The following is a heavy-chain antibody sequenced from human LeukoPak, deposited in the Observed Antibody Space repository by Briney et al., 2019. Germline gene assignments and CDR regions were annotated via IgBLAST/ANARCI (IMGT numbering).Heavy chain of an antibody. D-gene: IGHD2-2*02. CDR3: AKDEGPIPH. Sequence: GGSLRLSCAVFGLTYSDAWMSWVRRAPGKGLEWVGRIKSNRGGGTTDYAAAVKGRFTISRDDSKNTLFLQMNSLRAEDTAVYYCAKDEGPIPHWGQGTLVTVSS. CDR1: GLTYSDAW. V-gene: IGHV3-15*01. CDR2: IKSNRGGGTT. J-gene: IGHJ4*02.